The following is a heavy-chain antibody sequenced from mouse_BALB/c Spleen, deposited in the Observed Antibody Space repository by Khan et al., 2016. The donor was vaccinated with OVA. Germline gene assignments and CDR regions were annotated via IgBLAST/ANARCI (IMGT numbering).Heavy chain of an antibody. V-gene: IGHV5-9-3*01. Sequence: EVELVESGGGLVKPGGSLKLSCAASGFTFYNYAMSWVRQTPEKRLEWVATVSSGGSFTYYPDSVKGRFTIPRDNAKNTLYLQINSLRSEDTAIYYCARQGGIYDGPFDYWGQGTTLTVSS. CDR2: VSSGGSFT. CDR3: ARQGGIYDGPFDY. CDR1: GFTFYNYA. D-gene: IGHD2-3*01. J-gene: IGHJ2*01.